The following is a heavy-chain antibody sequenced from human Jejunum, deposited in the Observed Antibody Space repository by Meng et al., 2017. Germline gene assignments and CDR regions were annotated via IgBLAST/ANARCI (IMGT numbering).Heavy chain of an antibody. J-gene: IGHJ4*02. D-gene: IGHD1-20*01. CDR1: GASISNYY. CDR2: ISYSGTT. Sequence: SETLSLTCTVSGASISNYYWSWIRQPPGKGLEWIGYISYSGTTNYNPSLKSRVTMSVDTSKDQFSLKLNSVTAADTAVYYCARLIGITGTTDSFDYWGQGTLVTISS. V-gene: IGHV4-59*01. CDR3: ARLIGITGTTDSFDY.